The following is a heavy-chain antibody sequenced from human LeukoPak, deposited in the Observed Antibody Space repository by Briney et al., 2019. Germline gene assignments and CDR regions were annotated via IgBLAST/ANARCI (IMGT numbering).Heavy chain of an antibody. CDR2: VSGSGGYT. CDR3: AKDRPNYYDSSGHYYRRDGDY. D-gene: IGHD3-22*01. V-gene: IGHV3-23*01. CDR1: GFTFSSYA. Sequence: GGSLRLSCAASGFTFSSYAMSWVRQAPGKGLEWVSSVSGSGGYTYYAGSVKGRFTISRDNSRNTLYLQMNSLRAEDTAIYYCAKDRPNYYDSSGHYYRRDGDYWGQGTLVTVSS. J-gene: IGHJ4*02.